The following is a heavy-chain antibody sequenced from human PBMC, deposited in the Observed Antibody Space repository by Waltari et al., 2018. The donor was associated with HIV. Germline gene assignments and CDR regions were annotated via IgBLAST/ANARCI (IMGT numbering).Heavy chain of an antibody. CDR3: AQEKGSVVVPAEFDP. Sequence: QVQLVQSGADVKKPGSSVKVSCKASGGPFSTYAVRWVRQAPGQGLGWMGGIIPLFGTANYAQKFQDRVTITADDSTTTVYMELSSLRSDDTAVYYCAQEKGSVVVPAEFDPWGQGTLVTVSS. J-gene: IGHJ5*02. D-gene: IGHD2-2*01. CDR2: IIPLFGTA. CDR1: GGPFSTYA. V-gene: IGHV1-69*01.